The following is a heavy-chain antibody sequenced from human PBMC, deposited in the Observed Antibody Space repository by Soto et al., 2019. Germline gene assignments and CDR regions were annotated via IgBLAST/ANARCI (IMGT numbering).Heavy chain of an antibody. CDR2: VSYDGNHK. J-gene: IGHJ6*02. D-gene: IGHD6-13*01. CDR3: AKDVGQQLVLNYGMDV. V-gene: IGHV3-30*18. Sequence: QVQLVESGGGVIQPGTSLSLSCGSSGFTFRSFGMYWVRQAPGKGLEWVAVVSYDGNHKYYADSVKGRFTVSRDNAKNMLYLQMNSLRGEEKAVYYCAKDVGQQLVLNYGMDVWGQGTTVTVSS. CDR1: GFTFRSFG.